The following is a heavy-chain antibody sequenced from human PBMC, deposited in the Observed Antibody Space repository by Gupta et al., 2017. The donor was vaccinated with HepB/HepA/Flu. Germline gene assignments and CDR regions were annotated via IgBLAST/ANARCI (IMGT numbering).Heavy chain of an antibody. Sequence: QVQLQESGPRLVKPSETLSLACIVSGGSVSSGSYYWSWIRQPPGKGLECIGYIHTRGSTNYSPSLKGRATISVDTSRNRFSLNLASVTAADTATYYCARGGDVIVVPAADRPFYFDYWGQESWSPSPQ. CDR2: IHTRGST. D-gene: IGHD2-2*01. CDR3: ARGGDVIVVPAADRPFYFDY. V-gene: IGHV4-61*01. CDR1: GGSVSSGSYY. J-gene: IGHJ4*01.